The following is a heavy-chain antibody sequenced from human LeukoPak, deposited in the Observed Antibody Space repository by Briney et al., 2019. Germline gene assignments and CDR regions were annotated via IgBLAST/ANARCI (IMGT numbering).Heavy chain of an antibody. CDR1: GFTFSSYW. D-gene: IGHD6-19*01. CDR3: ARVRDISGHWGFLDY. CDR2: INSDGSNT. J-gene: IGHJ4*02. Sequence: GGSLGLSCAASGFTFSSYWMHWVRQAPGKGLVWVSRINSDGSNTNYADSVKGRFTISRDNAKNTLYLQMNSLRAEDTAVFYCARVRDISGHWGFLDYWGQGTLVTVSS. V-gene: IGHV3-74*01.